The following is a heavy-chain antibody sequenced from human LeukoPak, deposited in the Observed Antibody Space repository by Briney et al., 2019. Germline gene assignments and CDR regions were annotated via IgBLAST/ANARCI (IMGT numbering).Heavy chain of an antibody. V-gene: IGHV4-34*01. CDR2: INHSGST. CDR3: ARGGRRSYGKYYFDY. Sequence: KASETLSLTCAVYGGSFSGYYWSWIRQPPGKGLEWIGEINHSGSTNYNPSLKSRVTISVDTSKNQFSLKLSSVTAADTAVYYCARGGRRSYGKYYFDYWGQGTLVTVSS. J-gene: IGHJ4*02. CDR1: GGSFSGYY. D-gene: IGHD5-18*01.